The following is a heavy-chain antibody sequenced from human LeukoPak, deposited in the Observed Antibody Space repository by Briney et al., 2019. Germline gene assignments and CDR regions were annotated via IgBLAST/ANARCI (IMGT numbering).Heavy chain of an antibody. J-gene: IGHJ4*02. CDR3: ARDLSFDY. CDR1: GGSFSSSKW. CDR2: IYYSGST. V-gene: IGHV4-4*02. Sequence: SETLSLTCGVSGGSFSSSKWWSWVRQPPGKGLEWIGYIYYSGSTNYNPSLKSRVTISLDTSKNQFSLKLTSVTTADTAVYYCARDLSFDYWGQGTLVTVSS.